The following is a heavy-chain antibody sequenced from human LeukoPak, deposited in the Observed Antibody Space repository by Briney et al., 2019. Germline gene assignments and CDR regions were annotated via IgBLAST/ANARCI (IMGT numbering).Heavy chain of an antibody. CDR2: INHSGST. V-gene: IGHV4-34*01. Sequence: PSETLSLTCAVYGGSFSGYYWSWIRQPPGKGLEWIGEINHSGSTNYNPSLKSRVTISVDTSKNQFSLKLSSVTAADTAVYYCARSYDSSGYYYWHWGQGTLVTVSS. J-gene: IGHJ4*02. CDR3: ARSYDSSGYYYWH. D-gene: IGHD3-22*01. CDR1: GGSFSGYY.